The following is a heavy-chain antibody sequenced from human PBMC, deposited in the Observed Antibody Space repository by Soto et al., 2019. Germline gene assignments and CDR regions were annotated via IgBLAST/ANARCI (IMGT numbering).Heavy chain of an antibody. J-gene: IGHJ5*02. V-gene: IGHV1-69*12. CDR2: IIPIFGTA. Sequence: QVQLVQSGAEVKKPGSSVKVSCKASGGTFSSYAISWVRQAPGQGLEWMGGIIPIFGTANYAQKFQGRVTITADEATRTAERELSRLRSDDTAVYYFARAPLDSSGYSRSWRPKWFDPWGQGTLVTVSS. CDR3: ARAPLDSSGYSRSWRPKWFDP. D-gene: IGHD6-13*01. CDR1: GGTFSSYA.